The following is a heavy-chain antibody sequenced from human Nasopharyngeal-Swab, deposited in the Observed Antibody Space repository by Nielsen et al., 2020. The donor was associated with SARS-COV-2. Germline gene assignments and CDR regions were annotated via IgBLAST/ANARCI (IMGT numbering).Heavy chain of an antibody. J-gene: IGHJ4*02. CDR2: INAGNGNT. Sequence: ASVKVSCKASGYTFTSYAMHWVRQAPGQRLEWMGWINAGNGNTKYSQKFQGRVTITRDTSASTAYMELSSLKSEDTAVYYCARDRIDSGFDYWGQGTLVTVSS. D-gene: IGHD3-10*01. CDR1: GYTFTSYA. CDR3: ARDRIDSGFDY. V-gene: IGHV1-3*01.